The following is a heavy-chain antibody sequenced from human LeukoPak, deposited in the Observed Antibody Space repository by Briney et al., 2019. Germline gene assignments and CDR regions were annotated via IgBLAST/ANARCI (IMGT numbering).Heavy chain of an antibody. CDR1: GFTFSSYW. J-gene: IGHJ4*02. D-gene: IGHD3-3*01. CDR3: ARDLWDYDFWSGYFDY. V-gene: IGHV3-7*01. Sequence: GGSLRLSCAASGFTFSSYWMSWVRQAPGKGLEWVVNIKQDGSEKYYVDSVKGRFTISRDNAKNSLCLQMNSLRAEDTAVYYCARDLWDYDFWSGYFDYWGQGTLVTVSS. CDR2: IKQDGSEK.